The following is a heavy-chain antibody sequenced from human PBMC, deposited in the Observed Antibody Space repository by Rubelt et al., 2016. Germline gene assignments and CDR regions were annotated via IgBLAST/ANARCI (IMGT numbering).Heavy chain of an antibody. CDR3: AKGTHSSSSCAFDY. Sequence: VQLVESGGGVVQPGRSLRLSCAASGFTFSSYAMSWVRQAPGKGLEWVSAISGSGGGTNYAESVKGRFTISRDNSKKTLYLQMNSLRAEDTAVYYCAKGTHSSSSCAFDYWGQGTLVTVSS. CDR1: GFTFSSYA. CDR2: ISGSGGGT. D-gene: IGHD6-6*01. V-gene: IGHV3-23*04. J-gene: IGHJ4*02.